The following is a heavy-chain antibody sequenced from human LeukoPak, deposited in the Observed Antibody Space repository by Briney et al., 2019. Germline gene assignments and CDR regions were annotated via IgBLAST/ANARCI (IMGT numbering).Heavy chain of an antibody. CDR2: ITSRAYGGAT. D-gene: IGHD1-26*01. CDR1: GFTFGDYA. CDR3: TRGGLGATFF. V-gene: IGHV3-49*03. J-gene: IGHJ4*02. Sequence: GGALRLSCTVSGFTFGDYAMSWFRQAPGKGLEWVGFITSRAYGGATAYAASVKGIFTISRDDSKSIAYLQMNSLKTEDTAVYYCTRGGLGATFFWGQGTLVTVSS.